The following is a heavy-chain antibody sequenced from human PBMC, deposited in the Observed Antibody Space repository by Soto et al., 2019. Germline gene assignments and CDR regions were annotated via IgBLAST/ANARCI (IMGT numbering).Heavy chain of an antibody. V-gene: IGHV1-2*02. Sequence: HVQLVQSGTEVKKPGASVRVSCMVSGYPFTTYYIHWVRQAPGQGLEWMGWIDPRSGGTVYEQKFPGRVTMTRDTSISTVYMDLSGLTSDDTARYYCATDDYGIFPYWGQGSRVTVSS. CDR2: IDPRSGGT. CDR3: ATDDYGIFPY. J-gene: IGHJ4*02. CDR1: GYPFTTYY. D-gene: IGHD3-10*01.